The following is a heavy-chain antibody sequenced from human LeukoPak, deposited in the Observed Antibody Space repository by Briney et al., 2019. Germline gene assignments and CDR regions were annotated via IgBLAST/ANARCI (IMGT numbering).Heavy chain of an antibody. CDR1: GGSISSYY. V-gene: IGHV4-59*01. Sequence: SETLSLTCTVSGGSISSYYWSWIRQPPGKGLEWIGYIYYSGSTNYNPSLKSRVTISVDTSKNQFSLKLSSVTAADTAVYYCARGSRIAARPDYFDYWGQGTLVTVSS. CDR3: ARGSRIAARPDYFDY. J-gene: IGHJ4*02. CDR2: IYYSGST. D-gene: IGHD6-6*01.